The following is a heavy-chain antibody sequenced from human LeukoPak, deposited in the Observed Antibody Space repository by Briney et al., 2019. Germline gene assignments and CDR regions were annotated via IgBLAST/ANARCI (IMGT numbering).Heavy chain of an antibody. V-gene: IGHV3-30*02. D-gene: IGHD4-23*01. CDR2: VRYDGKKQ. CDR3: VKDLLQWYKFDS. Sequence: GGSLTLSCTASGFTFSSHGIHWLRQAPGKGMEWVSFVRYDGKKQYYADSVKGRFTVSRDNSKKTVSLQMHSLRREDTVVYYWVKDLLQWYKFDSWGQGTLVIVSS. J-gene: IGHJ4*02. CDR1: GFTFSSHG.